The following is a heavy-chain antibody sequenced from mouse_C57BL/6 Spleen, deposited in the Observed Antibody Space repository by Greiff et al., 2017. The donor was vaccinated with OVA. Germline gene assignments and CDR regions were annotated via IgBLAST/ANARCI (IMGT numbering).Heavy chain of an antibody. CDR1: GYTFTSYW. J-gene: IGHJ1*03. CDR3: ARTYYYGSSYVRWYFDV. Sequence: QVQLQQPGAELVKPGASVKMSCKASGYTFTSYWITWVKQRPGQGLEWIGDIYPGSGSTNYNEKFKSKATLTVDTSSSTAYMQLSSLTSEDSAVYYCARTYYYGSSYVRWYFDVWGTGTTVTVSS. D-gene: IGHD1-1*01. V-gene: IGHV1-55*01. CDR2: IYPGSGST.